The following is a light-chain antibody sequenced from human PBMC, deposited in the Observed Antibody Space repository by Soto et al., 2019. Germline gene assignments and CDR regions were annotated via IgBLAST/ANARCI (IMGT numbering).Light chain of an antibody. Sequence: QSALTQPASVSGSPGQSITISCTGISSDVGGYNYVSWYQQHPGKAPKLMIYEVSNRPSGVSNRFSGSKSGNTASLTISGLEAVDEADYYCSSYTTSSTWVFGGGTKVTVL. CDR1: SSDVGGYNY. J-gene: IGLJ3*02. CDR3: SSYTTSSTWV. CDR2: EVS. V-gene: IGLV2-14*01.